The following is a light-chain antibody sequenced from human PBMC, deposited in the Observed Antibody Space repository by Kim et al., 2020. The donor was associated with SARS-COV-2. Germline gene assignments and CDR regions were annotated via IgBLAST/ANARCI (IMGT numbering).Light chain of an antibody. V-gene: IGLV2-23*02. CDR1: SSDVGNYNL. CDR2: GVN. CDR3: CSYAGIWV. Sequence: QSALTQPASASGSPGQSITISYTGSSSDVGNYNLVSWYQQHPGKAPKLMIYGVNKRPSGVSNRFSGSKSGNTTSLTISGLQVEDEADYYCCSYAGIWVFGGGTQLTVL. J-gene: IGLJ3*02.